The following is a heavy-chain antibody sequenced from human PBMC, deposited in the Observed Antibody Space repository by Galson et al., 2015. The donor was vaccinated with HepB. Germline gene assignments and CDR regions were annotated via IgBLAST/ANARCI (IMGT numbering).Heavy chain of an antibody. CDR1: GFTFSSYA. CDR2: ISYDGSNK. V-gene: IGHV3-30-3*01. J-gene: IGHJ4*02. CDR3: ASSSGYCYVSFDY. Sequence: LRLSCAASGFTFSSYAMHWVRQAPGKGLEWVAVISYDGSNKYYADSVKGRFTISRDNSKNTLYLQMNSLRAEDTAVYYCASSSGYCYVSFDYWGQGTLVTVSS. D-gene: IGHD3-22*01.